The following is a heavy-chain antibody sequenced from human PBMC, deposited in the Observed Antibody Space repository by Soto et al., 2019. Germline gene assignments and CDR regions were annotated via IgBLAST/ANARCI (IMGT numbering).Heavy chain of an antibody. Sequence: SETLSLTCAVYGGSFSGYYWTWIRQPPGTGLEWVGEINHSGSTNYNPSLKSRVTISVDTSKNQFSLKLTSVTAADTAVYYCARDKITGLFDYWGQGTMVTVSS. D-gene: IGHD2-8*02. V-gene: IGHV4-34*01. CDR3: ARDKITGLFDY. CDR2: INHSGST. J-gene: IGHJ4*02. CDR1: GGSFSGYY.